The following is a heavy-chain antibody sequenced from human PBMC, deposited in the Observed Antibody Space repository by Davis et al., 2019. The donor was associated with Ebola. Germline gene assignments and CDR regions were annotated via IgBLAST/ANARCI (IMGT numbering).Heavy chain of an antibody. Sequence: GESLKISCKGSGDSFTGHWIGWVRQAPGKGLEWMGNIYPDDSDTRYSPSFQGQVTLSADKSINTAYLHWSSLKASDTAFYYCARLMAASGAMWFDSWGQGTLVTVSS. V-gene: IGHV5-51*01. CDR1: GDSFTGHW. J-gene: IGHJ5*01. D-gene: IGHD3-10*01. CDR3: ARLMAASGAMWFDS. CDR2: IYPDDSDT.